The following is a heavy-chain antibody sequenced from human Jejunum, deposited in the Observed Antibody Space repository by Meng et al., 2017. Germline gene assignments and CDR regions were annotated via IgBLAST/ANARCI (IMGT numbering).Heavy chain of an antibody. D-gene: IGHD1-26*01. Sequence: GGSLRLSCAASGFTLSRYIMHWVRQAPGKGPEWAAVVSSGGGNIYYADSVKGRFTISRDISKNTLYLSMNSLRADDTAMYFCASVLVGATGDALDIWGQGTMVTVSS. CDR2: VSSGGGNI. J-gene: IGHJ3*02. CDR1: GFTLSRYI. V-gene: IGHV3-30*07. CDR3: ASVLVGATGDALDI.